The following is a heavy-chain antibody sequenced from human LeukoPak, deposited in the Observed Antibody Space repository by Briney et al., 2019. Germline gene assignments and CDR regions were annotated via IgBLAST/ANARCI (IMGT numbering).Heavy chain of an antibody. J-gene: IGHJ6*02. CDR3: ARNTPSLSTNGMDV. CDR2: ISGGSTST. D-gene: IGHD3-3*02. Sequence: GGSLRLSCAVSGFTFSRYSMNWVRQAPGKGLEWVLVISGGSTSTFYADSVKGRFTISRDNAKNSLYLQMDSLRAEDTAVYYCARNTPSLSTNGMDVWGQGTTVTVSS. CDR1: GFTFSRYS. V-gene: IGHV3-21*01.